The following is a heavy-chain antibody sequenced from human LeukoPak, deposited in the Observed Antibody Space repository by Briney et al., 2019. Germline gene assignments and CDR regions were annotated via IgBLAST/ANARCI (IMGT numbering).Heavy chain of an antibody. V-gene: IGHV3-23*01. CDR3: AKSPIAVGGYFDY. Sequence: GGSLRLSCAASGSTFTSYAMSWAGQAQGKGLGWVSAISGSGGSTYYADSVKGRFTISRDNSKNTLYLQMNSLRAEDTAVYYCAKSPIAVGGYFDYWGQGTLVTVSS. CDR1: GSTFTSYA. D-gene: IGHD6-19*01. J-gene: IGHJ4*02. CDR2: ISGSGGST.